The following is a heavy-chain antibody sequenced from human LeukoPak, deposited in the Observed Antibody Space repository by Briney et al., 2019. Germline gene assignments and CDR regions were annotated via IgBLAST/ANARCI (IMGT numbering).Heavy chain of an antibody. CDR2: ISFDGNSK. CDR1: ELTFSGSG. CDR3: AREFYSGKYCGVDY. D-gene: IGHD1-26*01. V-gene: IGHV3-30*03. J-gene: IGHJ4*02. Sequence: GGSLRLSCTLSELTFSGSGMHWVRRAPGKGLEWVALISFDGNSKFYADSVKGRFTISKDNSKNTVYLQMNNLRSEDTAIYYCAREFYSGKYCGVDYWGQGTLVTVSS.